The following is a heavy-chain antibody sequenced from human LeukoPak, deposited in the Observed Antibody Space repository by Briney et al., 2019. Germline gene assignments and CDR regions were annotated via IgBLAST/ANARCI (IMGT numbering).Heavy chain of an antibody. CDR3: ARDPSLTYGDYFFDY. V-gene: IGHV1-2*02. CDR2: INPNRCGT. J-gene: IGHJ4*02. CDR1: GYTFTGYY. D-gene: IGHD4-17*01. Sequence: GASVKVSCKASGYTFTGYYLHWVRQAPGQGLEWMGLINPNRCGTNYAQKFQGRVTMTRDTSISTAYMELRRLRSDDTAVYYCARDPSLTYGDYFFDYWGQGTLVTVSS.